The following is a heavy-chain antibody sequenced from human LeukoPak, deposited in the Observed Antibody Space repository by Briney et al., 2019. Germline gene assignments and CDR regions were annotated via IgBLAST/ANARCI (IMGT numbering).Heavy chain of an antibody. CDR3: ARVEPTNYDFWSGYPGKYYFDH. J-gene: IGHJ4*02. CDR2: INHSGST. Sequence: PSETLSLTCAVYGGSFSGYYWSWIRQPPGKGLEWIGEINHSGSTNYNPSLKSRVTISVDTSKNQFSMKLSSVTAADTAVYYCARVEPTNYDFWSGYPGKYYFDHWGQGTLVTVSS. D-gene: IGHD3-3*01. CDR1: GGSFSGYY. V-gene: IGHV4-34*01.